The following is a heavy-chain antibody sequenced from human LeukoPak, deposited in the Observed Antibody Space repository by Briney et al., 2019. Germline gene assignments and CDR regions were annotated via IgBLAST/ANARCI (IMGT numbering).Heavy chain of an antibody. Sequence: PWGSLRLSCAASGFSFSNYAMSWVRQDPGKGLEWVSGVTSGGGHIYYADFVKGRFTISRDDSKNTLFLQMDSLRVEDTAVYYCVTGDPIWFDPWGQGTLVTVSS. D-gene: IGHD3-10*01. CDR2: VTSGGGHI. CDR1: GFSFSNYA. CDR3: VTGDPIWFDP. J-gene: IGHJ5*02. V-gene: IGHV3-23*01.